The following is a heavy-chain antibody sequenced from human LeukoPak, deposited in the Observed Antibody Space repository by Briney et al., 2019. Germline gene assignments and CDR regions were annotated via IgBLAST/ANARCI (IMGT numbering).Heavy chain of an antibody. CDR2: ISYDGSNK. J-gene: IGHJ4*02. CDR3: AKILAYYYDSSGYYSDY. D-gene: IGHD3-22*01. V-gene: IGHV3-30*18. Sequence: GGSLRLSCAASGFTFSSYGMHWVRQAPGKGLEWVAVISYDGSNKYYADSVKGRFTISRDNSKNTLYLQMNSLRAEDTAVYYCAKILAYYYDSSGYYSDYWGQGTLVTVSS. CDR1: GFTFSSYG.